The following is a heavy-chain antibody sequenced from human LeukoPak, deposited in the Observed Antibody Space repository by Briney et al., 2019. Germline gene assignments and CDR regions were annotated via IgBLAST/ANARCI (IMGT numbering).Heavy chain of an antibody. CDR3: AKDCSTTSCYLFDC. Sequence: PGGSLRLSCAASGFTFSSYAMSWVRQAPGEGLEWVSTISVGGGTYYADSVKGRLTISRDNSKNTLYLQMNSLRAEDTAVYYCAKDCSTTSCYLFDCWGQGTLVTVSS. CDR2: ISVGGGT. V-gene: IGHV3-23*01. D-gene: IGHD2-2*01. J-gene: IGHJ4*02. CDR1: GFTFSSYA.